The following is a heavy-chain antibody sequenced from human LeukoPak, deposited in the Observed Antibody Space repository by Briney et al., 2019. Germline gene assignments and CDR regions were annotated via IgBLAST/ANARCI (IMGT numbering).Heavy chain of an antibody. V-gene: IGHV3-48*01. D-gene: IGHD3-16*01. Sequence: GGSLRLSCAASGFTFSSYSMNWVRQAPGKGLEWVSYISSSSSTIYYADSVKGRFTISRDNAKNSLYLQMNSLRAEDTAVYYCARDDDYVSEYYMDVWGKGTTVTVSS. CDR3: ARDDDYVSEYYMDV. J-gene: IGHJ6*03. CDR1: GFTFSSYS. CDR2: ISSSSSTI.